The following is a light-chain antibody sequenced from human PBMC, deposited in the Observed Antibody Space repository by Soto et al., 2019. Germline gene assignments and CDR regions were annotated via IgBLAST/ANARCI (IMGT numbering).Light chain of an antibody. V-gene: IGLV2-14*01. J-gene: IGLJ1*01. CDR1: SSDIGAYDY. CDR3: CSFTTTSSHV. Sequence: QSALTQPASLSGSPGQSITISCTGTSSDIGAYDYYYWFQQHPGKAPKLLISEVNNRPSGVSNRVSGSKSCNTAYMTIDGLQGEDEAEDFCCSFTTTSSHVFGTGTKVTVL. CDR2: EVN.